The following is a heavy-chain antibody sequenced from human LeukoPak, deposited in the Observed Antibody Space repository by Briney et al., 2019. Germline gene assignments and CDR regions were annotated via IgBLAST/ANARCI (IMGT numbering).Heavy chain of an antibody. V-gene: IGHV1-3*01. D-gene: IGHD2-2*02. CDR1: GYTFTSYA. Sequence: ASVKVSCKSSGYTFTSYAMHWVRQAPGQKLEWMGWINAGNGDTKYSQKFRGRVTITRDTSASTAYMELSSLRSEDTAVYYCARCGPGSTSCYKGNIGMDVWGKGTTVTVSS. CDR2: INAGNGDT. J-gene: IGHJ6*04. CDR3: ARCGPGSTSCYKGNIGMDV.